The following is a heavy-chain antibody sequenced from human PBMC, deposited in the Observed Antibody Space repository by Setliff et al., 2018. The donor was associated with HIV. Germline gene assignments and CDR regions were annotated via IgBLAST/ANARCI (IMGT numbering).Heavy chain of an antibody. CDR3: ARQHYYDSSGRNLMDG. J-gene: IGHJ6*03. Sequence: PSETLSLTCTVSGGSISNYYWSWIRQPPGKGLEWIGYIYYSGSTTYNPSLESRVTISIDTSKNQFSLKLSSVTAADTAVYYCARQHYYDSSGRNLMDGWGKGTTVTVSS. CDR2: IYYSGST. CDR1: GGSISNYY. V-gene: IGHV4-59*08. D-gene: IGHD3-22*01.